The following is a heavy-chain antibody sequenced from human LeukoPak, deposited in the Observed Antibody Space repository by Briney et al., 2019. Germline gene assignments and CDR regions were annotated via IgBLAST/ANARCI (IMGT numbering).Heavy chain of an antibody. CDR2: INHSGST. D-gene: IGHD2-15*01. J-gene: IGHJ4*02. CDR3: ARELGYCTGGNCYGGVFHY. CDR1: GGSFSGYY. Sequence: SETLSLTCAVNGGSFSGYYWSWTRQPPGKGLEWIGEINHSGSTTYNPSLKSRATISVDTSKNQLSLKLSSVTAADTAVYYCARELGYCTGGNCYGGVFHYWGQGTLVTVSS. V-gene: IGHV4-34*01.